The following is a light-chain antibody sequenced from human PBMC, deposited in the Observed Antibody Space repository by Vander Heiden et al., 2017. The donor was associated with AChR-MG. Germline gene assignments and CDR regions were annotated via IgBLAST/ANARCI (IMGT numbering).Light chain of an antibody. CDR1: QTINYY. CDR2: DAT. Sequence: EIVLTQSPATLSLSPGERATLSCRASQTINYYLNWYKQKPGQAPRLLIHDATERATGIPARFSGSGYGTDFTLTISSLEPEDFAVYYCHQPSNWPPGTFGQGTKLETK. CDR3: HQPSNWPPGT. J-gene: IGKJ2*01. V-gene: IGKV3-11*01.